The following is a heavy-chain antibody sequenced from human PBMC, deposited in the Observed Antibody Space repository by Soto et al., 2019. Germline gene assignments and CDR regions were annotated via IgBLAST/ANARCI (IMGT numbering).Heavy chain of an antibody. CDR2: IIPIFGTA. CDR3: ARAVGYCSGGSCSWYYYYGMDV. Sequence: QVQLVQSGAEVKKPGSSVKVSCKASGGTFSSYAISWVRQAPGQGLEWMGGIIPIFGTANYAQKFQGRVMITADECTSTAYMELSSLRSEDTAVYYCARAVGYCSGGSCSWYYYYGMDVWGQGTTVTVSS. J-gene: IGHJ6*02. CDR1: GGTFSSYA. D-gene: IGHD2-15*01. V-gene: IGHV1-69*01.